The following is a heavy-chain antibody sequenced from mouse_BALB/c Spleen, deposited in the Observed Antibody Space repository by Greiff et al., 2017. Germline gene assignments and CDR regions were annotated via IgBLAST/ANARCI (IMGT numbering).Heavy chain of an antibody. CDR1: GFNIKDTY. CDR3: ARGGYYGYDAMDY. D-gene: IGHD1-2*01. CDR2: IDPANGNT. Sequence: EVQLQQSGAELVKPGASVKLSCTASGFNIKDTYMHWVKQRPEQGLEWIGRIDPANGNTKYDPKFQGKATITADTSSNTAYLQLSSLTSEDTAVYYCARGGYYGYDAMDYWGQGTAVTGSS. V-gene: IGHV14-3*02. J-gene: IGHJ4*01.